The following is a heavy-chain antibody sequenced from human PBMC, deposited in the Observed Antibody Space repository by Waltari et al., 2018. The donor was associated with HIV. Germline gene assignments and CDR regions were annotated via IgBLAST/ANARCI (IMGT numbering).Heavy chain of an antibody. D-gene: IGHD2-15*01. V-gene: IGHV4-59*01. Sequence: QVQLQESGPGLVKPSETLSLTCTVSGGSISSYYWSWIRQPPGKGLEWIGYIYYSGSTNYNPSLKSRVTISVDTSKNQFSLKLSSVTAADTAMYYCAREKGVYCSGGSCQGWFDPWGQGTLVTVSS. CDR3: AREKGVYCSGGSCQGWFDP. J-gene: IGHJ5*02. CDR2: IYYSGST. CDR1: GGSISSYY.